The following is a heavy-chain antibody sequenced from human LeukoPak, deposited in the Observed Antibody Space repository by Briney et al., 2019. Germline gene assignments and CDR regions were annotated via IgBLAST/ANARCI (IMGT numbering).Heavy chain of an antibody. Sequence: ETLSLTCTVSGGSISSSSYYWGWIRQPPGKGLEWIGIIYYSGSTYYNPSLKSRLTIYVNTSKNQFSQKLSSVTATDTAVYYCARRGYCSSTSCYEYWFDPWGQGTLVTVSS. J-gene: IGHJ5*02. CDR3: ARRGYCSSTSCYEYWFDP. V-gene: IGHV4-39*01. D-gene: IGHD2-2*01. CDR1: GGSISSSSYY. CDR2: IYYSGST.